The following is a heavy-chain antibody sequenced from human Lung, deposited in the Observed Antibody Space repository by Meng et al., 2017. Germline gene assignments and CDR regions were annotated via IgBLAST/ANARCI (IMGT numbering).Heavy chain of an antibody. J-gene: IGHJ4*02. CDR3: ARGGVTTDD. D-gene: IGHD4-17*01. Sequence: EVRLVESGGGLVQPGGALRLSCAASGFTFSTHWMHWVRQAPGKGLEWVSRITGDGSSTIYADSVQGRFTMSRDNAKNTLSLQMNSLRAEDTAVYYCARGGVTTDDWGQGTLVTRLL. V-gene: IGHV3-74*01. CDR2: ITGDGSST. CDR1: GFTFSTHW.